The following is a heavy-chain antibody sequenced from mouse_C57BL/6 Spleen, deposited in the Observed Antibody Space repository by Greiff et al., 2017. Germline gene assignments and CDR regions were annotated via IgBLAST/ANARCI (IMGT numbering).Heavy chain of an antibody. CDR1: GYAFSSSW. CDR3: AREDYFFAY. CDR2: IYPGDGDT. D-gene: IGHD1-1*01. Sequence: VQGVESGPELVKPGASVKISCKASGYAFSSSWMNWVKQRPGKGLEWIGRIYPGDGDTNYNGKFKGKATLTADKSSSTAYMQLSSLTSEDSAVYFCAREDYFFAYWGQGTLVTVSA. V-gene: IGHV1-82*01. J-gene: IGHJ3*01.